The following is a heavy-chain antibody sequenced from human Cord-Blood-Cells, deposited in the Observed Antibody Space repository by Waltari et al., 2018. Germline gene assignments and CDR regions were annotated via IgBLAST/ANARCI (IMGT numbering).Heavy chain of an antibody. CDR1: GGSISSSSYY. CDR3: ARLDEYCSSTSCYTGAFDI. Sequence: GLVKPSETLSLTCTVSGGSISSSSYYWGWIRKPPGKGLEWIGSIYYSGSTYYNPSLKSRVTISVDTSKNQFSLKLSSVTAADTAVYYCARLDEYCSSTSCYTGAFDIWGQGTMVTVSS. CDR2: IYYSGST. D-gene: IGHD2-2*02. V-gene: IGHV4-39*01. J-gene: IGHJ3*02.